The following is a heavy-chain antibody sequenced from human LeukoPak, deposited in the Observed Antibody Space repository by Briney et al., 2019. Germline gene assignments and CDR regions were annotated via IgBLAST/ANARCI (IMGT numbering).Heavy chain of an antibody. D-gene: IGHD4-23*01. J-gene: IGHJ6*02. Sequence: GGSLRLSCVGSGFAFHNYAMHLVRRPPGKGLEWVSAINWNSDTKAYADSVKGRFTISRDRARNSLYLQMDGLRPEDTALYYCAKDTGGNGAYFYAMDVWGQGTSVTVSS. CDR1: GFAFHNYA. V-gene: IGHV3-9*01. CDR2: INWNSDTK. CDR3: AKDTGGNGAYFYAMDV.